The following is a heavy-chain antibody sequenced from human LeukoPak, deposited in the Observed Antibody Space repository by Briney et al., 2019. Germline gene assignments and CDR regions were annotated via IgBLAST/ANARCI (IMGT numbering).Heavy chain of an antibody. Sequence: SETLSLTCTVSGGSISSGSYYWSWIRQPAGKGLEWIGRIYTSGSTNYNPSLKSRVTISVDTSKNQFSLKLSSVTAADTAVYYCARGITLFGVIIIKNYYMDVWGKGTTVTVSS. J-gene: IGHJ6*03. CDR3: ARGITLFGVIIIKNYYMDV. V-gene: IGHV4-61*02. CDR2: IYTSGST. CDR1: GGSISSGSYY. D-gene: IGHD3-3*01.